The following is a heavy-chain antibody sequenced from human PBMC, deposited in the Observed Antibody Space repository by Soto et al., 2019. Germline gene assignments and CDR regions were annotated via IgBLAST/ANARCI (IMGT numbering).Heavy chain of an antibody. J-gene: IGHJ4*02. CDR1: GGTFSSYA. Sequence: SVKVSCKASGGTFSSYAISWVRQAPGQGLEWMGGIIPIFGTANYAQKFQGRVTITADESTSTAYMELSSLRSEDTAVYYCARDHLALAVAGTSYFDYWGQGTLVTVSS. D-gene: IGHD6-19*01. V-gene: IGHV1-69*13. CDR2: IIPIFGTA. CDR3: ARDHLALAVAGTSYFDY.